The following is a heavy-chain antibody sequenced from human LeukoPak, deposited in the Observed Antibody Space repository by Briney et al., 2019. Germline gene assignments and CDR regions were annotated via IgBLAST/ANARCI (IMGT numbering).Heavy chain of an antibody. CDR2: INTNTGNP. V-gene: IGHV7-4-1*02. CDR3: ARAPAHIAALTGAFDY. J-gene: IGHJ4*02. D-gene: IGHD6-6*01. CDR1: GYIFTSYG. Sequence: ASVKVSCKASGYIFTSYGISWVRQAPGQGLEWMGWINTNTGNPTYAQGFTGRFVSSLDTSVSTAYLQISSLKAEDTAVYYCARAPAHIAALTGAFDYWGQGTLVTVSS.